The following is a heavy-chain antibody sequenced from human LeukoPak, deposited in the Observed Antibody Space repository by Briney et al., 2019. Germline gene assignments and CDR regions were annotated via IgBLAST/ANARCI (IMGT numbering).Heavy chain of an antibody. Sequence: GGSLRLSCAASGFTFSNYGMDWVRQAPGKGLEWVAVIWYGESNKYYADSVKGRFTISRDNSKNTLYLQMNSLRAEDTAVYYCAKGATYCSSTSCPDAFDIWGQGTLVTVSS. CDR3: AKGATYCSSTSCPDAFDI. D-gene: IGHD2-2*01. CDR2: IWYGESNK. V-gene: IGHV3-30*02. J-gene: IGHJ3*02. CDR1: GFTFSNYG.